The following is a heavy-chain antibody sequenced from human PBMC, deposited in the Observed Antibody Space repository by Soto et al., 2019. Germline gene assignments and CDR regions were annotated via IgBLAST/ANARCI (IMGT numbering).Heavy chain of an antibody. CDR2: ISITTNYI. V-gene: IGHV3-21*01. J-gene: IGHJ4*02. CDR3: ARESEDLTSNFDY. Sequence: PGGSLRLSGAASGFTFTRYSMNGVGQAPGKGLEWVSSISITTNYIYYADSMKGRFTVSRDNAKNSVYLEMNSLSAEDTAVYYCARESEDLTSNFDYWGQGTLVTVSS. CDR1: GFTFTRYS.